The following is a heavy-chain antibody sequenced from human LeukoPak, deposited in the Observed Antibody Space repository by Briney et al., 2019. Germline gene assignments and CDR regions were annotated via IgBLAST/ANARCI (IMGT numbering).Heavy chain of an antibody. CDR3: VREDRSCYYY. J-gene: IGHJ4*02. CDR2: IKQDGNEK. D-gene: IGHD2-15*01. CDR1: GFSFSSWW. Sequence: PGGSLGLSCAASGFSFSSWWMSWVRQAPGKGLEWVANIKQDGNEKFYADSVKGRFTISRDNDKNSLYLQMNSLRLEDTAVYYCVREDRSCYYYWGQGTLVTVSS. V-gene: IGHV3-7*03.